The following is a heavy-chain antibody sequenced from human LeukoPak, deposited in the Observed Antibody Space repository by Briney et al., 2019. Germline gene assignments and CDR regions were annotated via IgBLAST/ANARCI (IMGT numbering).Heavy chain of an antibody. D-gene: IGHD6-13*01. V-gene: IGHV4-59*11. CDR1: GGSISSHY. Sequence: SETLSLTCTVSGGSISSHYWSWIRQPPGKGLEWIGYIYYSGTTNYNPSLKSRVTISVDTSKNQFSLKLGSVTAADTAVYYCARGVYIAAAQYGYLGQGTLVTVSS. J-gene: IGHJ4*02. CDR3: ARGVYIAAAQYGY. CDR2: IYYSGTT.